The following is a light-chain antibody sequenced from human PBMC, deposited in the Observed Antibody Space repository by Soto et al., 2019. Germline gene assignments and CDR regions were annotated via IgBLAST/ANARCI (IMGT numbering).Light chain of an antibody. CDR3: QQYNYWPRT. CDR1: QSVNSN. J-gene: IGKJ1*01. Sequence: EIVMTQSPGTLSLSPGEIATLSCRASQSVNSNFACYQHRPGQAPRLLIYASSTRATGIPGRFSGSGSVTEFSLTISSLQSEDFAVYYCQQYNYWPRTFVQGTKVE. V-gene: IGKV3-15*01. CDR2: ASS.